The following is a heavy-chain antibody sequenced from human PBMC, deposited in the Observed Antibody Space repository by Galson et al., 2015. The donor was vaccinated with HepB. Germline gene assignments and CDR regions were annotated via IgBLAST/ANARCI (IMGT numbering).Heavy chain of an antibody. V-gene: IGHV1-18*01. CDR3: ARDPRTGTYSYGTDV. J-gene: IGHJ6*02. Sequence: SVKVSCKASGYTFTSYGISWVRQAPGQGLEWMGWISAYNGNTNYAQKLQGRVTMTTDTSTSTAYMELRSLRSDDTAVYYCARDPRTGTYSYGTDVWGQGTTVTVSS. D-gene: IGHD4-17*01. CDR1: GYTFTSYG. CDR2: ISAYNGNT.